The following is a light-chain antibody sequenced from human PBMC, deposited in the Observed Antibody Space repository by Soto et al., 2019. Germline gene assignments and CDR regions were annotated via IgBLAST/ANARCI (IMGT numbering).Light chain of an antibody. V-gene: IGLV1-40*01. CDR1: SSNIGAVYD. CDR2: GDT. J-gene: IGLJ2*01. Sequence: QSVLTQPPSVSGAPGQRVTISCTGSSSNIGAVYDVHWYQQLPGTAPKLLIYGDTKRPSGVPDRFSGSKSATSASLVITGLQAEDEAEYYCQSYDTALTVYVVFGGGTKLTVL. CDR3: QSYDTALTVYVV.